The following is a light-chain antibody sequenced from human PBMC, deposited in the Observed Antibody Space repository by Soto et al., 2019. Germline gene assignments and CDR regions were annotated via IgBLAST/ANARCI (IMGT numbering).Light chain of an antibody. V-gene: IGKV3-15*01. CDR2: GTS. CDR1: LPIAST. CDR3: QHYNNWLGT. J-gene: IGKJ4*01. Sequence: VMTQSPATLSVSLGERVTLSCRANLPIASTLAWYQQKPGQAPRLLIYGTSTRATGIPARFSGSGSGTEFTLTISSLQSEDFAVYYCQHYNNWLGTFGGGTKVEIK.